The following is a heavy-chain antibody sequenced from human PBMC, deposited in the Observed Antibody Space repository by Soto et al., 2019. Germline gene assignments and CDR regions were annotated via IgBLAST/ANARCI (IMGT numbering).Heavy chain of an antibody. D-gene: IGHD4-4*01. Sequence: SETLSLTCAVSGDSITSNHWNWIRQPPGRGLEWIGYIYNSGTTKYNPSLKSRVIISVDTSKNQLSLKLSSVTAADTAVYYCARVSMSTVSWGFDPWGQGTLVTVSS. CDR2: IYNSGTT. J-gene: IGHJ5*02. CDR1: GDSITSNH. CDR3: ARVSMSTVSWGFDP. V-gene: IGHV4-59*01.